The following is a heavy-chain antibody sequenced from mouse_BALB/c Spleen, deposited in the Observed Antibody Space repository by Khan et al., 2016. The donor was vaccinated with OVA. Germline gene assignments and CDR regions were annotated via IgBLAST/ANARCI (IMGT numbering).Heavy chain of an antibody. J-gene: IGHJ3*01. CDR1: GYTFTDYN. V-gene: IGHV1S29*02. CDR2: IFPNNGGT. D-gene: IGHD1-2*01. Sequence: EVELVESGPELVKPGASVKISCKASGYTFTDYNMDWVKQSHGESLEWIGYIFPNNGGTGYNQKFKTKATLTVDNSSSTAYMELRSLTSEDSAVYSCARSGYGSFAYWGQGTLVTVSA. CDR3: ARSGYGSFAY.